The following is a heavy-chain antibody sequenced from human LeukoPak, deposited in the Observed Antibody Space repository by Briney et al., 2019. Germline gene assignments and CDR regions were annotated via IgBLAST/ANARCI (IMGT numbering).Heavy chain of an antibody. J-gene: IGHJ4*02. CDR3: APFGITMIVVVTLPDY. V-gene: IGHV3-23*01. CDR2: ISGSGGST. D-gene: IGHD3-22*01. Sequence: AGGSLRLSCAASGFTFSSYAMSWVRQAPGKGLEWVSAISGSGGSTYCADSVKGRFTISRDNSKNTLYLQMNSLRAEDTAVYYCAPFGITMIVVVTLPDYWGQGTLVTVSS. CDR1: GFTFSSYA.